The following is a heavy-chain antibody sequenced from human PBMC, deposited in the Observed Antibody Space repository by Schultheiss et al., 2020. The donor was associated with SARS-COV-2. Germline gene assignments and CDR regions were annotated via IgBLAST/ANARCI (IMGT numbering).Heavy chain of an antibody. D-gene: IGHD3-3*01. Sequence: SQTLSLTCAVSGGSISSGGYSWSWIRQPPGKGLEWIGYIYHSGSTYYNPSLKSRVTISVDTSKNQFSLKLSSVTAADTAVYYCARDTSGYDFWSGYRYYYYYMDVWGKGTTVTVSS. CDR3: ARDTSGYDFWSGYRYYYYYMDV. CDR2: IYHSGST. J-gene: IGHJ6*03. V-gene: IGHV4-30-2*01. CDR1: GGSISSGGYS.